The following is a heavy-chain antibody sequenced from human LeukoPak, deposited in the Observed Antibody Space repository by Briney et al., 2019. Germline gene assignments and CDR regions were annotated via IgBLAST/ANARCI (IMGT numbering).Heavy chain of an antibody. CDR3: TRDQMNY. CDR2: IFSNGDT. J-gene: IGHJ4*02. V-gene: IGHV3-53*01. CDR1: EFTVSRNY. D-gene: IGHD5-24*01. Sequence: GGSLRLSCTASEFTVSRNYMLWVRQAPGKGLEWVSLIFSNGDTHYAGSVKGRFTISRDTSKNTVSLQMNSLRVEDTAMYYCTRDQMNYWGQGTLVTVSS.